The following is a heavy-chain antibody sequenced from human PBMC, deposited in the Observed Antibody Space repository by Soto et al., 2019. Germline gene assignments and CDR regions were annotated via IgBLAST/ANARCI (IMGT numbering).Heavy chain of an antibody. D-gene: IGHD2-15*01. CDR1: GYPFSAFD. CDR2: MNPDSGDT. V-gene: IGHV1-8*01. J-gene: IGHJ4*02. Sequence: QVQLVQSGAEVKKPGASVKVSCEASGYPFSAFDINWVRQAGGQGLEWMGWMNPDSGDTAFAQRFQDRITMTMSTSISTAYMELSRLTSDDTAVYFCVRQPGGVATPGDDYWGQGTLVTVSS. CDR3: VRQPGGVATPGDDY.